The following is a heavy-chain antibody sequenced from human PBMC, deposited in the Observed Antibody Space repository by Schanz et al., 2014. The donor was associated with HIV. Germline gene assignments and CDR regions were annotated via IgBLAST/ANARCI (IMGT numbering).Heavy chain of an antibody. J-gene: IGHJ6*02. V-gene: IGHV3-30*18. CDR3: AKDRNYYESKYRGKGNYYYYYGMDV. D-gene: IGHD3-22*01. CDR2: TSYDGTKK. CDR1: GFNFNSYG. Sequence: VQLVESGGGLVKPGGSLRLSCTASGFNFNSYGMHWVRQAPGKGLEWVAVTSYDGTKKHYADSVKGRFTISRDNSKNSLALLIKSLRAEDAAVYYCAKDRNYYESKYRGKGNYYYYYGMDVWGQGTTVTVSS.